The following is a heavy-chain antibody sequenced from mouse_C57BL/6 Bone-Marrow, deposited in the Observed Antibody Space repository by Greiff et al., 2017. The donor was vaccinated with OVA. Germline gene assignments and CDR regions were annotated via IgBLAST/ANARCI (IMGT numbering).Heavy chain of an antibody. D-gene: IGHD2-5*01. J-gene: IGHJ1*03. V-gene: IGHV1-76*01. Sequence: VQLQQSGAELVRPGASVKLSCKASGYTFTDYYINWVKQRPGQGLEWIARIYPGSGNTYYNEKFKGQATLTAEESSSTDYMQRSSLTSEDSAVYFCAYSNCGNIDVWGTGTTVTVSS. CDR1: GYTFTDYY. CDR2: IYPGSGNT. CDR3: AYSNCGNIDV.